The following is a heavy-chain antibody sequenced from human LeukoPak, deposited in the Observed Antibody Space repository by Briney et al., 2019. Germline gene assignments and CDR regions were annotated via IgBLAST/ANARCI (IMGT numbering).Heavy chain of an antibody. J-gene: IGHJ4*02. CDR1: GGSISSYY. V-gene: IGHV4-59*08. Sequence: SETLSLTCTVSGGSISSYYWSWIRQPPGKGLEWIGYVYYSGNTNYNPSLKSRVTISVDTSKNQFSLKLTSVTAADTAVYYCATHSGTYPFFDYWGQGTLVTVSS. CDR2: VYYSGNT. CDR3: ATHSGTYPFFDY. D-gene: IGHD1-26*01.